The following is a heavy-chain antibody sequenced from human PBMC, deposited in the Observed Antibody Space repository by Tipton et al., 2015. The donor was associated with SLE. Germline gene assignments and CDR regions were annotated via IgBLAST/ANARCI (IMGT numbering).Heavy chain of an antibody. J-gene: IGHJ4*02. V-gene: IGHV3-20*04. CDR2: HDWNGSRK. CDR3: ARIFGDYGQNYFDF. Sequence: SLRLSCTASGFTFGEYIMAWVRQGPGKGPVWVASHDWNGSRKTYADSVKGRFTISRDDAKNSLYLQLRGLRVEDTAFYYCARIFGDYGQNYFDFWGQGTLVTVSS. D-gene: IGHD4-17*01. CDR1: GFTFGEYI.